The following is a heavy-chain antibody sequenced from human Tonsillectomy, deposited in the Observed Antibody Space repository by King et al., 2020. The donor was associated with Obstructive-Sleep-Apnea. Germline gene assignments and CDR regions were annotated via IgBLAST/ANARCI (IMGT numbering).Heavy chain of an antibody. J-gene: IGHJ6*02. CDR3: AREKGATAYYYYGMDV. Sequence: VQLVESGGGLVKPGGSLRLSCAASGFTFSSYSMNWVRQAPGKGLEWVSSISSSSSYIYYADSVKGRFTISRDNAKNSLYLQMNSLRAEDTAVYYCAREKGATAYYYYGMDVWGQGTTVTVSS. CDR1: GFTFSSYS. V-gene: IGHV3-21*01. CDR2: ISSSSSYI. D-gene: IGHD1-26*01.